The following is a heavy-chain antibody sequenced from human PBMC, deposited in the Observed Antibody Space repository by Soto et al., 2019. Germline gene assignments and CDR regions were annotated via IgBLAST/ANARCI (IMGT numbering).Heavy chain of an antibody. J-gene: IGHJ4*02. CDR1: GYTFTSYG. V-gene: IGHV1-18*01. D-gene: IGHD1-26*01. CDR3: AAIPGTSGSYLNFDY. CDR2: ISAYNGNT. Sequence: GASVKVSCKASGYTFTSYGISWVRQAPGQGLEWMGWISAYNGNTNYAQKLQGRVTMTTDTSTSTAYMELSSLRSEDTAVYYCAAIPGTSGSYLNFDYWGQGTLVTVSS.